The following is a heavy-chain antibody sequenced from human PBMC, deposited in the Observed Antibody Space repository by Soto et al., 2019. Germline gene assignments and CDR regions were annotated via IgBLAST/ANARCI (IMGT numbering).Heavy chain of an antibody. J-gene: IGHJ4*02. CDR1: GGSISSYY. V-gene: IGHV4-59*01. D-gene: IGHD3-10*01. Sequence: SETLSLTCTVCGGSISSYYWSWIRQPPGKGLEWIGYIYYSGSTNYNPSLKSRVTISVDTSKNQFSLKLSSVTAADTAVYYCARAVLLWFGESYYFDYWGQGTLVTVSS. CDR2: IYYSGST. CDR3: ARAVLLWFGESYYFDY.